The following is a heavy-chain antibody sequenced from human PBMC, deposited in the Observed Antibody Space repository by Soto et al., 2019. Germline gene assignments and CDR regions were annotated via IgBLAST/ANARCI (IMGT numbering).Heavy chain of an antibody. D-gene: IGHD5-12*01. CDR2: IYYSGST. Sequence: TLSLTCTVSGGSISSGGYYWSWIRQHPGKGLEWIGYIYYSGSTYYNPSLKSRVTISVDTSKNQFSLKLSSVTAADTAVYYCARSPRGGWLGWFDPWGQGTLVTVSS. V-gene: IGHV4-31*03. CDR3: ARSPRGGWLGWFDP. J-gene: IGHJ5*02. CDR1: GGSISSGGYY.